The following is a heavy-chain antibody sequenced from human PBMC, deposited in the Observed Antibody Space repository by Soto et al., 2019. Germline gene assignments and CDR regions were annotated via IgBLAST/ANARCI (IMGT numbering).Heavy chain of an antibody. D-gene: IGHD4-17*01. J-gene: IGHJ4*02. V-gene: IGHV4-59*08. CDR1: GGSISSYY. Sequence: QVQLQESGPGLVKPSETLSLTCTVSGGSISSYYWSWIRQPPGKGLGWIGYIYYSGSTNYNPSLKRRVPISVDPSTNRISLKLTSVTAADTAVYYCARGYGDYVLDYWGQGTLVTVSS. CDR3: ARGYGDYVLDY. CDR2: IYYSGST.